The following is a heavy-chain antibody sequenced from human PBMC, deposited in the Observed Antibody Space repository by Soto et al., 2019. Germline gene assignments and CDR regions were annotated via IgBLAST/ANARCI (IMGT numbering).Heavy chain of an antibody. Sequence: SLTLSCADGGFTFSSYCTQWVRRAPDRGLEWVALISYDGSNKYYEDTVKDRFTISRDNSKNTLYMQTNSLRAEDTDVDYCAKEPRLVPAAKYGMDVWGQGTTVTVSS. CDR2: ISYDGSNK. CDR1: GFTFSSYC. V-gene: IGHV3-30*18. J-gene: IGHJ6*02. CDR3: AKEPRLVPAAKYGMDV. D-gene: IGHD2-2*01.